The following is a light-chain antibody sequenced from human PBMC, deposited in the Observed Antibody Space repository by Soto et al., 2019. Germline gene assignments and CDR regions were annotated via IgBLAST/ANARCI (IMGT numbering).Light chain of an antibody. CDR2: GTS. CDR3: QQYGSSPWT. V-gene: IGKV3-20*01. J-gene: IGKJ1*01. CDR1: QSVSSSY. Sequence: EIVLTQSPGTLSLSPGERATLSCRASQSVSSSYLAKYQQKPRQAPRPLIPGTSSMGIGIPDRFRGSGSGTDFTLTISRLEPEDFAVYYCQQYGSSPWTFGQGTKVDI.